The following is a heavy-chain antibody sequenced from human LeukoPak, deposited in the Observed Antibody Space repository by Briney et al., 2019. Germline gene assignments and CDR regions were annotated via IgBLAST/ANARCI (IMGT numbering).Heavy chain of an antibody. CDR2: IYYSGST. CDR3: ARRVEWELPFDY. J-gene: IGHJ4*02. CDR1: GGSFSSSNYY. Sequence: PSETLSLTCTVSGGSFSSSNYYWGWIRQPPGKGLEWIGSIYYSGSTYYNPSLKSRVTISVGTSKNHFSLRLSSVTAADTAVYYCARRVEWELPFDYWGQGTLVTVSS. V-gene: IGHV4-39*02. D-gene: IGHD1-26*01.